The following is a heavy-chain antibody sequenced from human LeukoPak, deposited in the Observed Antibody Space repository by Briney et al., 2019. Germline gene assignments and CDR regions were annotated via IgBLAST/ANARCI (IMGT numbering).Heavy chain of an antibody. CDR2: IYTSGST. CDR1: GNSISSGDNY. V-gene: IGHV4-61*02. J-gene: IGHJ4*02. D-gene: IGHD3-22*01. CDR3: ARASYSYDINGWVPFDY. Sequence: SETLSLTCTVSGNSISSGDNYWSWIRQPAGKGLEWIGRIYTSGSTNYNPSLKSRVTISGDTSKNQFSLGLSSVTAADTAVYYCARASYSYDINGWVPFDYWGQGTLVTVSS.